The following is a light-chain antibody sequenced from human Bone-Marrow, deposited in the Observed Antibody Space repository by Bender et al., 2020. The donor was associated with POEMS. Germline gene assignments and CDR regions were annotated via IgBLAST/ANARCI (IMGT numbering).Light chain of an antibody. CDR2: KDS. Sequence: SSELTQPPSVSVSPGQTARITCSGDALPNQYGYWYQQKPGQAPLLVIYKDSERPSGIPERFSGSGSGTTVTLTISGVQAEDEADYYCQSTDSSGFYWVFGGGTKLTVL. J-gene: IGLJ3*02. CDR1: ALPNQY. V-gene: IGLV3-25*03. CDR3: QSTDSSGFYWV.